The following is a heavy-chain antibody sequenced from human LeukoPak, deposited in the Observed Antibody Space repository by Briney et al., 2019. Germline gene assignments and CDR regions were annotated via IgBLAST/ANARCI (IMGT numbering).Heavy chain of an antibody. CDR3: ARVREVWWNLHDGFDI. CDR2: MNPNSGNA. Sequence: ASVKVSCKASGYTFTSYDINWVRQATGRGLEWVGWMNPNSGNAGYAQQFQGRVTMTRNTSITTAFMELSGLRSDDTAVYYCARVREVWWNLHDGFDIWGQGTMVTVSS. J-gene: IGHJ3*02. D-gene: IGHD2-8*02. V-gene: IGHV1-8*01. CDR1: GYTFTSYD.